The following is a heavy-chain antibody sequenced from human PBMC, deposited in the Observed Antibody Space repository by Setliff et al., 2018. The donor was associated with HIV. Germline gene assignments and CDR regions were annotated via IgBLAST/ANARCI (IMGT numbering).Heavy chain of an antibody. CDR1: GYTFTDYS. CDR3: AREGEGNGWARLDY. D-gene: IGHD6-19*01. J-gene: IGHJ4*02. CDR2: INGGSGRT. V-gene: IGHV1-3*01. Sequence: GASVKVSCKASGYTFTDYSLHWVRQAPGQRPERMGCINGGSGRTEYSQKFQSRVTITRDTAARTDYMELSSLRSEDTAVYFCAREGEGNGWARLDYWGQGTLVTVS.